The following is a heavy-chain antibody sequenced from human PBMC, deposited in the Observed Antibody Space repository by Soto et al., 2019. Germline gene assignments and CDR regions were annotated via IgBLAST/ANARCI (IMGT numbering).Heavy chain of an antibody. J-gene: IGHJ4*02. CDR3: ARWYGGSLDY. Sequence: LSLTCTVSGGSISSYYWSWIRQPPGKGLEWIGYIYYSGSTNYNPSLKSRVTISVDTSKNQFSLKLNSVTAADTAVYYCARWYGGSLDYWGQGTLVTVSS. CDR2: IYYSGST. CDR1: GGSISSYY. D-gene: IGHD4-17*01. V-gene: IGHV4-59*01.